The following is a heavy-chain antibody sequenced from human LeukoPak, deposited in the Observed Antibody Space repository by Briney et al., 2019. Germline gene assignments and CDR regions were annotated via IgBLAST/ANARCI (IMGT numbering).Heavy chain of an antibody. V-gene: IGHV4-34*01. CDR3: ARAPGYSSEEWFDP. CDR2: INHSGST. J-gene: IGHJ5*02. D-gene: IGHD6-19*01. CDR1: GGSFSGYY. Sequence: SETLSLTCAVYGGSFSGYYWSWIRQPPGKGLEWIGEINHSGSTNYNPSLKSRVTISVDTSKNQFSLKLSSVTAADTAVYYCARAPGYSSEEWFDPWGQGTLVTVSS.